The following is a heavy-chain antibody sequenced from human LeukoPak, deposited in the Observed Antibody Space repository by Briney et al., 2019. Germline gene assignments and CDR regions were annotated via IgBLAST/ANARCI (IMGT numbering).Heavy chain of an antibody. J-gene: IGHJ4*02. CDR3: AKDRGTAMVGFWDY. CDR1: GFTFSSYW. V-gene: IGHV3-74*01. CDR2: INSDGSST. D-gene: IGHD5-18*01. Sequence: PGGSLRLSCAASGFTFSSYWMHWVRQAPGKGLVWVSRINSDGSSTSYADSVKGRFTISRDNAKNTLYLQMNSLRAEDTAVYYCAKDRGTAMVGFWDYWGQGTLVTVSS.